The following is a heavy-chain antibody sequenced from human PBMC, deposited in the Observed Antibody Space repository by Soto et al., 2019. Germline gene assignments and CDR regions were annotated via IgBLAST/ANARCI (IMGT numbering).Heavy chain of an antibody. CDR2: VHHSWGS. Sequence: QVQLQESSAGLVKPSETRSLSCTVSGGSISSYYWSWFRQSPGKRMEWIGYVHHSWGSSYNPSLQSRVAISLDTSKSQFSLNVTSVTSTDTAVYYCARQGFGPLHGLVDVWGQGTTVTVSS. D-gene: IGHD3-10*01. CDR3: ARQGFGPLHGLVDV. J-gene: IGHJ6*02. V-gene: IGHV4-59*08. CDR1: GGSISSYY.